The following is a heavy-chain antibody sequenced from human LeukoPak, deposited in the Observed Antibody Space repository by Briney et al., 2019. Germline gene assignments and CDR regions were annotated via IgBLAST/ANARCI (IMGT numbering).Heavy chain of an antibody. CDR3: ARGYLEVGATLFDY. Sequence: GGSLRLSCAASGFTFSSYEMNWVRQAPGKGLEWVSYISSSGSTIYYADSVKGRLTISRDNAKNSLYLQMNSLRAEDTAVYYCARGYLEVGATLFDYWGQGTLVTVSS. CDR2: ISSSGSTI. V-gene: IGHV3-48*03. J-gene: IGHJ4*02. D-gene: IGHD1-26*01. CDR1: GFTFSSYE.